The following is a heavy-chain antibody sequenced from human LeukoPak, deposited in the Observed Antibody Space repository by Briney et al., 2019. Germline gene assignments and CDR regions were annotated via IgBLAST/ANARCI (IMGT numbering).Heavy chain of an antibody. CDR3: ARWSGSFDY. CDR2: IYYSGGT. V-gene: IGHV4-59*01. D-gene: IGHD3-10*01. Sequence: PSETLSLTCTVSGGSISNYYWSWIRQPPGKGLEWFGYIYYSGGTNYNPSLKSRVTISVDTSKNQFSLKLSSVTAADTAVYYCARWSGSFDYWGQGTLVTVSS. CDR1: GGSISNYY. J-gene: IGHJ4*02.